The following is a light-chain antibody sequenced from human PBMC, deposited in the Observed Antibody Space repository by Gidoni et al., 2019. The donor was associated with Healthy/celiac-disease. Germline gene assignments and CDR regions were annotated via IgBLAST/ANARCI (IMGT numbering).Light chain of an antibody. CDR3: CSDAGSILYV. V-gene: IGLV2-23*01. Sequence: QSALTQPASVSGSPGQSITISCTGTSSDVGSYNLFSWYQQHPGKAPKLMIYEGSKRPSGVSNRFSGSKSGNTASLTISGLQAEDEADYYCCSDAGSILYVFGTGTKVTVL. J-gene: IGLJ1*01. CDR1: SSDVGSYNL. CDR2: EGS.